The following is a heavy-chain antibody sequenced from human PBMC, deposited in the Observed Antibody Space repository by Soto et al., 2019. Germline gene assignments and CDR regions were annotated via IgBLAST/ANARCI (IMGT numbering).Heavy chain of an antibody. Sequence: PSETLSLTCTVSGGSISSGDYYWSWIRQPPGKGLEWIGYIYYSGSTYYNPSLKSRVTISVDTSKNQFSLKLSSVTAADTAVYYCARIARDGHNTYFQHWGQGTLVTVSS. V-gene: IGHV4-30-4*01. D-gene: IGHD1-26*01. CDR2: IYYSGST. CDR3: ARIARDGHNTYFQH. J-gene: IGHJ1*01. CDR1: GGSISSGDYY.